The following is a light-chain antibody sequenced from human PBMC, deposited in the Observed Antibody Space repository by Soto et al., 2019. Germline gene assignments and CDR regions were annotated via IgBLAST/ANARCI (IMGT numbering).Light chain of an antibody. CDR2: AAS. Sequence: DIQMTQSPSSLSASVGDRVTITCRASQGISTYLNWYLQKPGKAPKLLIYAASSLQSGVPSRFSGSGPETDFTLTISSLQPEDFATYSCQQSYSATWTFGQGTKGDIK. V-gene: IGKV1-39*01. CDR3: QQSYSATWT. CDR1: QGISTY. J-gene: IGKJ1*01.